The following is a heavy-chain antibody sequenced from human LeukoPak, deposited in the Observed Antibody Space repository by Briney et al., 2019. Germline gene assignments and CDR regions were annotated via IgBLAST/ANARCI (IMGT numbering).Heavy chain of an antibody. V-gene: IGHV1-8*01. CDR1: GYTFNNYD. CDR3: VRAMDPLDTFNYQYATDV. CDR2: MNPNSGNT. D-gene: IGHD5-24*01. J-gene: IGHJ6*02. Sequence: ASVKVSCKASGYTFNNYDINWVRQTPGQGLEWMGWMNPNSGNTGHAQKFQGRFTLTRETFISTAYMELSSLRSDDTAVYYCVRAMDPLDTFNYQYATDVWGQGTMVTVSS.